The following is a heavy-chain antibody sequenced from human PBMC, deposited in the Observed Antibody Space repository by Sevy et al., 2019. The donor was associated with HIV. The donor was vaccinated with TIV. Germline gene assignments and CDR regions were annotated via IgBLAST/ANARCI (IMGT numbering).Heavy chain of an antibody. CDR1: GYTFTSYG. CDR3: ARAYYDFWSGYSLFDDY. V-gene: IGHV1-18*01. Sequence: ASVKVSCKASGYTFTSYGISWVRQAPGQGLEWMGWISAYNGNTNYAQKLQGRVTMTTDTSTSTAYMELRSLRSDDTAVYYCARAYYDFWSGYSLFDDYWGQGTLVTVSS. J-gene: IGHJ4*02. CDR2: ISAYNGNT. D-gene: IGHD3-3*01.